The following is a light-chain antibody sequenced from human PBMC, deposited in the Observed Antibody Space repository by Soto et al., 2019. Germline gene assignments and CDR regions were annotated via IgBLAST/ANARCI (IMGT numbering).Light chain of an antibody. CDR1: SSNIGSNY. Sequence: QSAVTQPPSVSGTPGQRVTISCSGSSSNIGSNYVYWYQQLPGAAPTLLIYRTNQRPSGIPDRFSGSKSGASASLAISGLRSDDEADYHCAVWDAILSGMFFGGGTKLTVL. CDR3: AVWDAILSGMF. V-gene: IGLV1-47*01. CDR2: RTN. J-gene: IGLJ2*01.